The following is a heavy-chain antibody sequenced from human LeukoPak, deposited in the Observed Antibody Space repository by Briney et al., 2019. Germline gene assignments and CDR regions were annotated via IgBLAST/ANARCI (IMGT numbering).Heavy chain of an antibody. CDR1: GFTFSSYS. CDR3: ARGHSDNPFDY. D-gene: IGHD1-1*01. Sequence: GGSLRLSCAASGFTFSSYSMNWVRQAPGKGLEWVSYISSSSSTIYYADSVKGRFTISRDNAKNSLYLQMNSLRAEDTAVYYCARGHSDNPFDYWGQGTLVTVSS. J-gene: IGHJ4*02. V-gene: IGHV3-48*01. CDR2: ISSSSSTI.